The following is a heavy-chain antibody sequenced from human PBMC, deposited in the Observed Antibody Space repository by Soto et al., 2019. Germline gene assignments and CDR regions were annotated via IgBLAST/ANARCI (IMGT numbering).Heavy chain of an antibody. J-gene: IGHJ4*02. Sequence: QVQLVQSGAEVKKPGVSMKVSCKASGYTFTHYYLHWVRQVPGQGLEWMGWINPSSGGTEFTQKFQDRVTMTTDTSISTAYMELRSLRPDDTAVYYFARQINSGFRDWRQGALVTVSS. CDR3: ARQINSGFRD. D-gene: IGHD5-12*01. V-gene: IGHV1-2*02. CDR2: INPSSGGT. CDR1: GYTFTHYY.